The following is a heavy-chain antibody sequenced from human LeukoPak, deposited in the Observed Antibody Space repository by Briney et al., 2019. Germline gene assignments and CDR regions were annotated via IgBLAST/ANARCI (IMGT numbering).Heavy chain of an antibody. V-gene: IGHV3-7*01. CDR1: GFTFSTSW. Sequence: GGSLRLSCAASGFTFSTSWMTWVRQAPGKGLERVANIKQDGSEKYYVDSVKGRFAVSRDNAKNSLYLQMNSLRAEDTAVYYCARAQSGFWSGYCFDYWGQGTLVTVSS. J-gene: IGHJ4*02. D-gene: IGHD3-3*01. CDR2: IKQDGSEK. CDR3: ARAQSGFWSGYCFDY.